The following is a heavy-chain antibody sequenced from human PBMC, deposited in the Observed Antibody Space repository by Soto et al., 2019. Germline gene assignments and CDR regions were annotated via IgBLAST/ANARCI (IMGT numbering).Heavy chain of an antibody. V-gene: IGHV4-61*01. Sequence: EPLSLPCTVSGGCVSSGSYDWSWIRQPPGKGLEWIGYIYYSGSTNYNPSLNSRVTISVDTSKNQFSLKLSSVTAADTAVYYCARDGGYYVIGGRGSLVTVSA. D-gene: IGHD3-22*01. CDR3: ARDGGYYVI. CDR2: IYYSGST. J-gene: IGHJ4*02. CDR1: GGCVSSGSYD.